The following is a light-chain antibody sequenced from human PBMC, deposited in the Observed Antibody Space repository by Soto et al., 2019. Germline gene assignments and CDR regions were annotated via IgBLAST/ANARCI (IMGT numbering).Light chain of an antibody. CDR1: QSVSTNN. CDR2: GAS. CDR3: QQYGGSSRT. J-gene: IGKJ1*01. V-gene: IGKV3-20*01. Sequence: IVLTQSPGTLSSSPGERATLSCRASQSVSTNNLAWYQQRPGQAPRLLIYGASRRATGIPDRFSGSGSGTDFTLTISRLEPEDFAVYHCQQYGGSSRTFGQGTKVEIK.